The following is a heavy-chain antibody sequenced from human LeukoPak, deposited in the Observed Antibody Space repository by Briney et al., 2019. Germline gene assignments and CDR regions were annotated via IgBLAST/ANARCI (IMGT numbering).Heavy chain of an antibody. V-gene: IGHV3-64*01. CDR3: ARDDPMDV. CDR2: ISSNGGST. Sequence: GGSLRLSCAASGFIFSSYAMHWVRQAPGKGLEYVSAISSNGGSTYYANSVKGRFTISRDNSKNTLYLQMGSLRAEDMAVYYCARDDPMDVWGQGTTVTVSS. J-gene: IGHJ6*02. CDR1: GFIFSSYA.